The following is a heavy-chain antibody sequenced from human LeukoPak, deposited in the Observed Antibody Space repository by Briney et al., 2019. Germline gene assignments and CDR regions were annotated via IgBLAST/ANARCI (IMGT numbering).Heavy chain of an antibody. V-gene: IGHV4-39*01. Sequence: KASETLSLTCTVSGGSTSNSTYYWGWIRQPPGKGLEWIGSIYYSGSTYYNPSLKSRVTISVDTSKNQFSLKLSSVTAADTAVFYCARLADAWELYSPDNFDSWGQGTLVTVSS. CDR1: GGSTSNSTYY. CDR2: IYYSGST. J-gene: IGHJ4*02. D-gene: IGHD3-10*01. CDR3: ARLADAWELYSPDNFDS.